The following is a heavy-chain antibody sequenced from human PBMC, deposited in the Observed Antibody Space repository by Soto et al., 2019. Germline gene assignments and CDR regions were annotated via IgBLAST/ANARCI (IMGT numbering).Heavy chain of an antibody. Sequence: SSETLSLTCAVSSGSISSSNWWSWVRQPPGKGLEWIGEIYHSGSTNYNPSLKSRVTISVDKSKNQFSLKLSSVTAADTAVYYCARGDQRATILDPWGQGTLVTVSS. CDR3: ARGDQRATILDP. J-gene: IGHJ5*02. CDR1: SGSISSSNW. CDR2: IYHSGST. D-gene: IGHD5-12*01. V-gene: IGHV4-4*02.